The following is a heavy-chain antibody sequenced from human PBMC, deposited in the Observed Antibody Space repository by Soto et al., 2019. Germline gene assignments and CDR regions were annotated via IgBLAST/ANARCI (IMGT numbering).Heavy chain of an antibody. D-gene: IGHD3-9*01. CDR2: IKQDGSEK. Sequence: EVQLVESGGGLVQPGGSLRLSCAASGFTFSSYWMSWVRQAPGKGLEWVANIKQDGSEKYYVDSVKVRFTISRDNAKNSLYLQMNSLRAEDTAVYYCARDRPYYDILTGYYEYWGQGTLVTVSS. J-gene: IGHJ4*02. CDR1: GFTFSSYW. CDR3: ARDRPYYDILTGYYEY. V-gene: IGHV3-7*01.